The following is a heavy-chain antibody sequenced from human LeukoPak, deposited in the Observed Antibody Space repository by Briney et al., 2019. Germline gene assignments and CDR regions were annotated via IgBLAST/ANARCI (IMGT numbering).Heavy chain of an antibody. CDR3: ARDMRRYYYDSSGYYRTTYYFDY. J-gene: IGHJ4*02. CDR1: GGSLSSYY. D-gene: IGHD3-22*01. Sequence: PSETLSLTCTVSGGSLSSYYWSWIRQPPGKGLEWIGYIYYSGSTNYNPSLKSRVTISVDTSKNQFSLKLSSVTAADTAVYYCARDMRRYYYDSSGYYRTTYYFDYWGQGTLVTVSS. V-gene: IGHV4-59*01. CDR2: IYYSGST.